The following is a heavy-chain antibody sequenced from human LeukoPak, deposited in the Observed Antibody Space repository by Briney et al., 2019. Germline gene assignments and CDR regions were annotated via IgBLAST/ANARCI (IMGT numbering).Heavy chain of an antibody. Sequence: GSLRLSCTPSGFRFSSYPMSWVRQAPGKGLEWVSAISGSGGSTYYADSVKGRFTISRDNSKNTLYLQMNSLRAEDTAVYYCAKLPCSGGSCYVDYWGQGTLVTVSS. J-gene: IGHJ4*02. CDR3: AKLPCSGGSCYVDY. D-gene: IGHD2-15*01. CDR2: ISGSGGST. V-gene: IGHV3-23*01. CDR1: GFRFSSYP.